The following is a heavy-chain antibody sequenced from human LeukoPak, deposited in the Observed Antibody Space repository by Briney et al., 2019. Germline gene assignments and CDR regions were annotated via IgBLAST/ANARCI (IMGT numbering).Heavy chain of an antibody. Sequence: ASVKVSCKASGGTFSGYAISWVRQAPGQGLEWMGGIIPIFGTANYAQKFQGRVTITADESTSTAYMELSSLRSEDTAVYYCARNRDLGPAEYFQHWGQGTLVTVSS. CDR2: IIPIFGTA. D-gene: IGHD2/OR15-2a*01. CDR3: ARNRDLGPAEYFQH. J-gene: IGHJ1*01. CDR1: GGTFSGYA. V-gene: IGHV1-69*13.